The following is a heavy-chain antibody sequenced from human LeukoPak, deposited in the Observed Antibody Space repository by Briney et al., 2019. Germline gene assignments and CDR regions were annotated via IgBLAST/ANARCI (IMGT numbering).Heavy chain of an antibody. CDR1: GGSISSYY. D-gene: IGHD3-10*01. V-gene: IGHV4-59*01. CDR3: ARDLRGTGYYYGMDV. CDR2: IYYSGST. Sequence: SETLSLTCTVSGGSISSYYWSWIRQPPGKGLEWIGYIYYSGSTNYNPSLKSRVTISVDTSKNQFSLKLSSVTAADTAVYYCARDLRGTGYYYGMDVWGQGTTVTVSS. J-gene: IGHJ6*02.